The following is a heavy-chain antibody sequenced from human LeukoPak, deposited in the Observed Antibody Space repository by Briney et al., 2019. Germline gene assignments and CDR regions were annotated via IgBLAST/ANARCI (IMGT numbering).Heavy chain of an antibody. Sequence: SETLSLTCTVSGGSISSYYWSWIRQPPGKGLEWIGYIYYSGSTNYNPSLKSRVTISVDTSKNQFSLKLSSVTAADTAVYYCARLYIYDSSGSDYWGQGTLVTVSS. CDR1: GGSISSYY. V-gene: IGHV4-59*08. CDR2: IYYSGST. J-gene: IGHJ4*02. CDR3: ARLYIYDSSGSDY. D-gene: IGHD3-22*01.